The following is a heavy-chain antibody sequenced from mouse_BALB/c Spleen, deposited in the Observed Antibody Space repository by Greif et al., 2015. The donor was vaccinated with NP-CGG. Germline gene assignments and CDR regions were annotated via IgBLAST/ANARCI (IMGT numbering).Heavy chain of an antibody. CDR1: GYTFSSYW. CDR3: AREGLRLDYFDY. CDR2: ILPGSGST. J-gene: IGHJ2*01. V-gene: IGHV1-9*01. D-gene: IGHD1-2*01. Sequence: VQLQQSGAELMKPGASVKISCKATGYTFSSYWIEWVRQRPGHGLEWIGEILPGSGSTNYNEKFKGKATFTADTSSNTAYMQLSSLTSEDSAVYYCAREGLRLDYFDYWGQGTTLTVSS.